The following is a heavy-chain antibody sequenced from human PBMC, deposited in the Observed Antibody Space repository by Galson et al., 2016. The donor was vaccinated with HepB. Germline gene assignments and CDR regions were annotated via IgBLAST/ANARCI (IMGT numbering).Heavy chain of an antibody. CDR3: ARHQLFYYHYGMDF. D-gene: IGHD1-1*01. V-gene: IGHV3-7*01. Sequence: SLRLSCAASGFPLGSYWMTWVRQAPGKGLEWVANIKQDGSEEYYLDSVKGRFTISRDNAQNSLFLQMNSLRAEDTAVYYCARHQLFYYHYGMDFWGQGTPVTVSS. J-gene: IGHJ6*02. CDR1: GFPLGSYW. CDR2: IKQDGSEE.